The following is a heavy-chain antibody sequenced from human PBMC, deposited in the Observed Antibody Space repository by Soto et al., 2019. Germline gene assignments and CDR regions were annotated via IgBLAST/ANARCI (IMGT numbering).Heavy chain of an antibody. V-gene: IGHV4-4*02. CDR1: GGSISSSNW. J-gene: IGHJ4*02. D-gene: IGHD4-17*01. Sequence: QVQLQESGPGLVKPSGTLSLTCAVSGGSISSSNWWSWVRQPPGKGLEWIGEIYHSGSTNYNPSHKSPVTXXVXKXXNQFSLKLSSVTAADTAVYYCARDGGPLVYGDYWYWGQGTLVTVSS. CDR2: IYHSGST. CDR3: ARDGGPLVYGDYWY.